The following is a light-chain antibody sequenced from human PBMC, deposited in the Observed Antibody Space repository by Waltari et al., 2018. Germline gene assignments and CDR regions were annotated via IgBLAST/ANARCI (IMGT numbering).Light chain of an antibody. CDR1: QSIFVW. CDR3: LQYKSYPWT. J-gene: IGKJ1*01. Sequence: DIQVTQSPSTLSASVGDSVTITCRASQSIFVWLAWYQQKPGQALRLLIYKASYLESGVPSRFSGSASGTAFTLTISSLQADDFATYYCLQYKSYPWTFGQGTTVEIK. V-gene: IGKV1-5*03. CDR2: KAS.